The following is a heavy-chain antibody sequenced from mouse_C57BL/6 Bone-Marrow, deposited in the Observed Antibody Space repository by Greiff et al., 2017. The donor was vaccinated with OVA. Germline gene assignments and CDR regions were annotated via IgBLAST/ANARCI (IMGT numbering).Heavy chain of an antibody. CDR1: GFTFNTYA. Sequence: EVQLVESGGGLVQPKGSLKLSCAASGFTFNTYAMHWVRQAPGKGLEWVARIRSKSSNYATYYADSVKDRFTISRDDSQSMLYLQMNNLKTEDTAMYYCVRPPQITTVDEGDAMDYWGQGTSVTVSS. V-gene: IGHV10-3*01. CDR3: VRPPQITTVDEGDAMDY. CDR2: IRSKSSNYAT. D-gene: IGHD1-1*01. J-gene: IGHJ4*01.